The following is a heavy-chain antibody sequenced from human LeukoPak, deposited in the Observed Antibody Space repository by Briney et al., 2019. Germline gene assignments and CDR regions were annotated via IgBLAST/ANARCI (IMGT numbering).Heavy chain of an antibody. CDR3: ARDRFWTDYYYYIDV. V-gene: IGHV3-30*02. J-gene: IGHJ6*03. CDR1: GFTFSGSA. CDR2: IRYDGSNK. D-gene: IGHD3/OR15-3a*01. Sequence: PGGSLRLSCAASGFTFSGSALHWVRQAPGKGLEWVAFIRYDGSNKYYAGSVKGRFTISRDNSKNTLYLQMNSLRAEDTAVYYCARDRFWTDYYYYIDVWGKGTTVTVSS.